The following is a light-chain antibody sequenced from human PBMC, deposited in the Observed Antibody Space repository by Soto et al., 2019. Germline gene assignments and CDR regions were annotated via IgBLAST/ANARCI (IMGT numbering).Light chain of an antibody. J-gene: IGLJ2*01. Sequence: QSVLTQPPSVSAAPGQKVTISCSGSSSNIGNNFVSWYQQVPRTAPKLLIYDNNKRPSGIPDRFSGSKSGTSATLGITGLQTGDEADYYCGTWDGSLSAVVFGGGTKLTVL. CDR3: GTWDGSLSAVV. CDR2: DNN. CDR1: SSNIGNNF. V-gene: IGLV1-51*01.